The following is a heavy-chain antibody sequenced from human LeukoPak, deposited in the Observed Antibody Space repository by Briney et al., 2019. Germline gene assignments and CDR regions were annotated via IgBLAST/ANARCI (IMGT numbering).Heavy chain of an antibody. Sequence: PGESLKISCKASGYSFTSYWIGWLRQMPGKGLEWMGVTQPGESDTRYSPSFQGQVTISADKSISTAYLQWSSLKASDTAMYYCARCTSHYCLEYWGQGTLVTVSS. J-gene: IGHJ4*02. V-gene: IGHV5-51*01. CDR2: TQPGESDT. CDR1: GYSFTSYW. D-gene: IGHD2/OR15-2a*01. CDR3: ARCTSHYCLEY.